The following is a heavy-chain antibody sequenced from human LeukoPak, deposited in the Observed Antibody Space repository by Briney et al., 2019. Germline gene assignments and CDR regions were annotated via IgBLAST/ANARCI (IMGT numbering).Heavy chain of an antibody. CDR2: IKQDGSEK. Sequence: PGGSLRLSCAASEFTFSSFWMSWVRQAPGKGLEWVATIKQDGSEKYYVDSVKGRFTISRDNAKNTLYLQMNSLRAEDTAVYYCARGYGSYQDYWGQGTLITVSS. D-gene: IGHD1-26*01. CDR1: EFTFSSFW. V-gene: IGHV3-7*02. J-gene: IGHJ4*02. CDR3: ARGYGSYQDY.